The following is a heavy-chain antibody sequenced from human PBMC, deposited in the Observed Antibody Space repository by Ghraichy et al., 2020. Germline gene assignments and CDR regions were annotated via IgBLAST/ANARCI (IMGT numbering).Heavy chain of an antibody. D-gene: IGHD6-13*01. J-gene: IGHJ4*02. Sequence: GSLRLSCAVYGGSFSGYYWSWIRQPPGKGLEWIGEINHSGSTNYNPSLKSRVTISVDTSKNQFSLKLSSVTAADTAVYYCARRGLRYSSSWYRFCFDYWGQGTLVTVSS. CDR2: INHSGST. CDR3: ARRGLRYSSSWYRFCFDY. V-gene: IGHV4-34*01. CDR1: GGSFSGYY.